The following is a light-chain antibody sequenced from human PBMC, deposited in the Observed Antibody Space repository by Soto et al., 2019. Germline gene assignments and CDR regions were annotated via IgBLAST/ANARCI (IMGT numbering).Light chain of an antibody. V-gene: IGKV3-15*01. Sequence: EIVMTQSPATLSVSPGEGATLSCRASQNVNNKLAWYQQKPGQPPRLLIYDASTRATGIPARFSGSGSGTEFTLTNNSLQSEDFAVYYCLQYNNWPPFTFGPGTKVDIK. CDR3: LQYNNWPPFT. CDR2: DAS. J-gene: IGKJ3*01. CDR1: QNVNNK.